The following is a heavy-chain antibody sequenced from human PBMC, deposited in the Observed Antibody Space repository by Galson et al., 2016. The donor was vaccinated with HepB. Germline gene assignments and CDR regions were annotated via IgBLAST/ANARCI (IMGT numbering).Heavy chain of an antibody. D-gene: IGHD2-15*01. J-gene: IGHJ3*02. CDR1: GGSFRGFY. CDR2: MDHSGRS. CDR3: VQGPRNVDVGVAATPIQIDAFDI. Sequence: ETLSPTCAVHGGSFRGFYWTWIRQSPGKGLEWIGEMDHSGRSNYNPSLKSRVTILVETSRNQFSLKMNSVTAADTALYYCVQGPRNVDVGVAATPIQIDAFDIWAQGTMVIVSS. V-gene: IGHV4-34*01.